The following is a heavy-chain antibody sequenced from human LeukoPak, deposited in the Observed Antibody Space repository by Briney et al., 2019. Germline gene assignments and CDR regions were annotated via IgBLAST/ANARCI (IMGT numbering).Heavy chain of an antibody. CDR1: GFTFSSYS. D-gene: IGHD2-2*01. Sequence: GGSLRLSCAASGFTFSSYSMNWVRQAPGKGLEWVGFIRSKAYGGTTEYAASVKGRFTISRDDSKSIAYLQMNSLKTEDTAVYYCTRRYCSSTSCFLDYWGQGTLVTVSS. CDR3: TRRYCSSTSCFLDY. CDR2: IRSKAYGGTT. J-gene: IGHJ4*02. V-gene: IGHV3-49*04.